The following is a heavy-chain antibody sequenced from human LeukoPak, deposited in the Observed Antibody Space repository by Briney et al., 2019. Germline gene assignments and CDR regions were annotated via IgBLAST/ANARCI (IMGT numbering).Heavy chain of an antibody. CDR1: GYSISSGYY. D-gene: IGHD6-13*01. V-gene: IGHV4-38-2*01. CDR2: IYHSGST. Sequence: PSETLSLTCAVSGYSISSGYYWGWIRQPPGKGLEWIGSIYHSGSTYYNPSLKSRVTISVDTSKNQFSLKLSSVTAADTAVYYCARLRAAAGLIDYWGQGTLVTVSS. J-gene: IGHJ4*02. CDR3: ARLRAAAGLIDY.